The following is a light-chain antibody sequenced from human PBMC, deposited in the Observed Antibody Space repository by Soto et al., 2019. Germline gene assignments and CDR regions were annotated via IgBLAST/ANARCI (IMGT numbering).Light chain of an antibody. CDR3: QQYGSSWT. Sequence: QLTQSPSSLSASVGDRVTITCQASRGISSYLAWYQQKPGKPPKLLVYSASTLQSGVPSRFSGSGSGTDFTLTISRLEPEDFAVYYCQQYGSSWTFGQGTKVDI. V-gene: IGKV1-9*01. CDR2: SAS. J-gene: IGKJ1*01. CDR1: RGISSY.